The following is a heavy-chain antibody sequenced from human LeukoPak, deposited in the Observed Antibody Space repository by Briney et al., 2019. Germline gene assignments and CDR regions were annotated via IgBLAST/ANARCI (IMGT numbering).Heavy chain of an antibody. CDR2: IYPGDSDT. Sequence: GESLKISCKGSGYSFTSYWIGWVRHMPGKGLEWMGIIYPGDSDTRYSPSFQGQVTISADKSISTAYLQWSSLKASDTAMYYCARRYSPEWGGIDYWGQGTLVTVSS. CDR3: ARRYSPEWGGIDY. V-gene: IGHV5-51*01. D-gene: IGHD1-26*01. J-gene: IGHJ4*02. CDR1: GYSFTSYW.